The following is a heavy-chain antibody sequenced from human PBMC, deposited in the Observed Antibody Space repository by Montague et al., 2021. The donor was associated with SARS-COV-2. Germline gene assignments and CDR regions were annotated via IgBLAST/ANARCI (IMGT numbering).Heavy chain of an antibody. CDR3: ARHSGRDTIFGVVIIPDAFDI. Sequence: SETLSLTCTVSGSSISSSSYYWGWIRQPPGKGLEWIGSIYYSGSTYYNPSLKSRATIPVDTSKNQFSLKLSSVTAADTAVYYCARHSGRDTIFGVVIIPDAFDIWGQGTMVTVSS. J-gene: IGHJ3*02. V-gene: IGHV4-39*01. CDR2: IYYSGST. D-gene: IGHD3-3*01. CDR1: GSSISSSSYY.